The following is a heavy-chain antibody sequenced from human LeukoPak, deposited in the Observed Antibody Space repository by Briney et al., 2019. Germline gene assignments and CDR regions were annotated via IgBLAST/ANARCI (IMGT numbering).Heavy chain of an antibody. Sequence: ASVKVSCKASGYTFTSYAMHWVRQAPGQRLEWMGWINAGNGNTKYSQKFQGRVTITRDTSASTAYMELSSLRSEDTAVYYCAKDSYYGSGSYYDKPPNFDYWGQGTLVTVSS. V-gene: IGHV1-3*01. CDR3: AKDSYYGSGSYYDKPPNFDY. CDR2: INAGNGNT. D-gene: IGHD3-10*01. J-gene: IGHJ4*02. CDR1: GYTFTSYA.